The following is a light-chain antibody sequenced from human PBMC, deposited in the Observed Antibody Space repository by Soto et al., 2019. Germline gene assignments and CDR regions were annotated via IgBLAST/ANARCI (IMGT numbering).Light chain of an antibody. CDR2: RDN. Sequence: QSVLTQPASVSGTPGQRVTISCSGSSSNIGSNYVYWYQQLPGTAPKLLIYRDNQRPSGVPDRFSGSKSGTSASLAISGLRSEDEADYYCAAWDDSLSGHVVFGGGTQLTVL. J-gene: IGLJ2*01. CDR1: SSNIGSNY. CDR3: AAWDDSLSGHVV. V-gene: IGLV1-47*01.